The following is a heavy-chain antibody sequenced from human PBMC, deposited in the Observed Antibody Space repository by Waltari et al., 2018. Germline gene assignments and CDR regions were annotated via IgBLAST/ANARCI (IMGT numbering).Heavy chain of an antibody. CDR2: ISWNSGSI. CDR3: ARSNGSNYYYGMDV. CDR1: GFTFDDYA. Sequence: EVQLVESGGGLVQPGRSLRLSCAASGFTFDDYAMHWVRHAPGKGLEWVSGISWNSGSIGYADSVKGRFTISRDNAKNSLYLQMNSLRAEDMALYYCARSNGSNYYYGMDVWGQGTTVTVSS. J-gene: IGHJ6*02. V-gene: IGHV3-9*03. D-gene: IGHD4-4*01.